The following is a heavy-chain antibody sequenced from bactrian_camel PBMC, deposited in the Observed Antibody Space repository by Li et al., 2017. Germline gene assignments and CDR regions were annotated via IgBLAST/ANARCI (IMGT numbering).Heavy chain of an antibody. D-gene: IGHD5*01. J-gene: IGHJ4*01. CDR1: GLSLSNYD. CDR3: EKGSL. CDR2: INSDNTP. V-gene: IGHV3S10*01. Sequence: VQLVESGGGLVQPGGSLRTSCSGAGLSLSNYDMSWVRQAPGDQSRWVGTINSDNTPHYRDDSVKGRFVISRDNANNIVCLHLTHLKIEDTAMYYCEKGSLRGQGTQVTV.